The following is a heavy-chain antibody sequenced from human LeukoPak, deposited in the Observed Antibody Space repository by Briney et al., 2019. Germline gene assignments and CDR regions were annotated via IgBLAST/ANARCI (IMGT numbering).Heavy chain of an antibody. J-gene: IGHJ4*02. CDR2: IKGKTAAGAP. D-gene: IGHD2-2*03. Sequence: GGSLRLSCAASGFTFTSAWMSWVRQAPGKGLEWVGRIKGKTAAGAPDYVASVKGRFTISRDNSKNTLYLQMNSLRAEDTAVYYCARDGSHGQKNYFDYWGQGTLVTVSS. V-gene: IGHV3-15*01. CDR1: GFTFTSAW. CDR3: ARDGSHGQKNYFDY.